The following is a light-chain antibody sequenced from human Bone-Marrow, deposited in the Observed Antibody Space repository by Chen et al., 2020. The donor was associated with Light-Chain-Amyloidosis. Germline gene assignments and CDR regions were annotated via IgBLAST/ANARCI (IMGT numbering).Light chain of an antibody. V-gene: IGLV2-14*01. CDR2: EVT. J-gene: IGLJ1*01. Sequence: QSALTQPASVSGSPGQSITISCTGTSSDVGGDNHVSCYQQHPDKAPKLMIYEVTNRPSWIPARFSGSKSDNTASLTISVLITEDEADYFCSSYTIANTLVFGSGTRVTVL. CDR3: SSYTIANTLV. CDR1: SSDVGGDNH.